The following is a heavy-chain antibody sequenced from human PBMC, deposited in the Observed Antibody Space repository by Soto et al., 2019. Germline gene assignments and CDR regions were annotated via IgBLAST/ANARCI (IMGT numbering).Heavy chain of an antibody. CDR2: ISSSSSYI. CDR1: GFTFSTYS. CDR3: ARDRGGDLKAFDI. D-gene: IGHD3-10*01. J-gene: IGHJ3*02. V-gene: IGHV3-21*01. Sequence: EVQLVESGGGLVKPGGSLRLSCAASGFTFSTYSMNWVRQAPGKGLEWVSSISSSSSYIYYADSVKGRFTISRDNAKNSLYLQMNSLRAEDTAVYYCARDRGGDLKAFDILGQGTMVTVSS.